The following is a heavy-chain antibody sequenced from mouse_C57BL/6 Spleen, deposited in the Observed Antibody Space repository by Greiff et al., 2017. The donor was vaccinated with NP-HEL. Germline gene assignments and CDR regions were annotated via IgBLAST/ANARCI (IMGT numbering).Heavy chain of an antibody. V-gene: IGHV1-69*01. CDR3: ASSYYSNYDAMDY. D-gene: IGHD2-5*01. CDR2: IDPSDSYT. J-gene: IGHJ4*01. Sequence: VQLQQPGAELVMPGASVKLSCKASGYTFTSYWMHWVKQRPGQGLEWIGEIDPSDSYTNYNQKFKGKSTLTVDKSSSTAYMQLSSLTSEDSAVYYCASSYYSNYDAMDYWGQGTSVTVSS. CDR1: GYTFTSYW.